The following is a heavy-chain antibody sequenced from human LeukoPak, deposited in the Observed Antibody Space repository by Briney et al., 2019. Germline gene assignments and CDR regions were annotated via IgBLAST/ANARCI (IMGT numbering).Heavy chain of an antibody. D-gene: IGHD6-13*01. J-gene: IGHJ4*02. CDR2: IIPIFGTA. V-gene: IGHV1-69*06. CDR3: ARDGAKIAAAGTFDY. Sequence: SVKVCCKASGGTFSSYAISWVRQAPGQGLEWMGGIIPIFGTAHYAQKFQGRVTITADKSTSTAYMELSSLRSEETAVYYCARDGAKIAAAGTFDYWGQGTLVTVSS. CDR1: GGTFSSYA.